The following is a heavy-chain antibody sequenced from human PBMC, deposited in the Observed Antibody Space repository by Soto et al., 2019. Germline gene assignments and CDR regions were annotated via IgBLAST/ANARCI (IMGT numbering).Heavy chain of an antibody. CDR3: ALGSGSYNWFDP. J-gene: IGHJ5*02. D-gene: IGHD3-10*01. CDR2: IYYSGST. Sequence: SETLSLTCTVSGGSISSYYWSWIRQPPGKGLEWIGYIYYSGSTNYNPSLKSRVTISVDTSKNQFSLKLSSVTAADTAVYYCALGSGSYNWFDPWGQGTLVTVSS. CDR1: GGSISSYY. V-gene: IGHV4-59*08.